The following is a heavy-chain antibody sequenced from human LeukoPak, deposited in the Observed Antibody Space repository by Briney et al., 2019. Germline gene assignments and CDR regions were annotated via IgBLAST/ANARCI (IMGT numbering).Heavy chain of an antibody. V-gene: IGHV1-69*13. J-gene: IGHJ4*02. CDR1: GGTFRSYA. CDR3: ARGRDYYDSSGYYSYYFDY. D-gene: IGHD3-22*01. CDR2: IIPIFGTA. Sequence: GASVKVSCKASGGTFRSYAISWVRQAPGQGLEWMGGIIPIFGTASYAQKFQGRVTITADESTSTAYMELSSLRSEDTAVYYCARGRDYYDSSGYYSYYFDYWGQGTLVTVSS.